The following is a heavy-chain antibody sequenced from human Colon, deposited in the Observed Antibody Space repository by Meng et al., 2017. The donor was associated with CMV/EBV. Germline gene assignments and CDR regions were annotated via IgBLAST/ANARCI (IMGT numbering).Heavy chain of an antibody. D-gene: IGHD4-11*01. CDR3: ARGGITVTHIDY. Sequence: SETLSLTCTVSGGSISSSSYYWGWIRQPPGKGLEWIGSIYYSGSTYYNPSLKSRVTISVDTSKNQFSLKLRSVTAADTAVYYCARGGITVTHIDYWGQGTLVTVSS. V-gene: IGHV4-39*07. CDR1: GGSISSSSYY. CDR2: IYYSGST. J-gene: IGHJ4*02.